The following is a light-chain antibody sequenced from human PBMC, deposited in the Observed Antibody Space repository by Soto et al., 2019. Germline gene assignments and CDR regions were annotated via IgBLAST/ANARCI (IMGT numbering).Light chain of an antibody. V-gene: IGLV1-40*01. CDR3: QSYDSSLSRYV. J-gene: IGLJ1*01. CDR2: GNS. CDR1: SSNIGAGYD. Sequence: QSVLTQPPSVSGAPGQRVTISCTGSSSNIGAGYDVHWYQQLPGTAPKLLIYGNSNRPSGVPDRFSGSKSGTLASLAITGLRAEDEADYYCQSYDSSLSRYVFGTGTKLTVL.